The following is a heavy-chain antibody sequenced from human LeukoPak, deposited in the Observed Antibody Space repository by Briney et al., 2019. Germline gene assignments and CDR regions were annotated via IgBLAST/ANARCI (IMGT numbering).Heavy chain of an antibody. CDR3: ARAKYYYDSSGYPNFDY. V-gene: IGHV2-70*11. Sequence: SGPALVKPTQTLTLTCTFSGFSLSTSGMCVSWIRQPPGKALEWHARIDWDDDKYYSTSLKTRLTISKDTSKNQVVLTMTNMDPVGTATYYCARAKYYYDSSGYPNFDYRGQGTLVTVSS. CDR2: IDWDDDK. J-gene: IGHJ4*02. D-gene: IGHD3-22*01. CDR1: GFSLSTSGMC.